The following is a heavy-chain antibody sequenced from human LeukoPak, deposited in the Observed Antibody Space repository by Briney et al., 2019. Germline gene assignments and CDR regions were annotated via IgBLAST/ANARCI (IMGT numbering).Heavy chain of an antibody. J-gene: IGHJ4*02. D-gene: IGHD4-17*01. CDR3: ARGGDYVFDY. V-gene: IGHV4-30-2*01. CDR1: GGSISSGGYS. Sequence: SETLSLTCAVPGGSISSGGYSWSWIRQPPGKGLEWIGYIYHSGSTYYNPSLKSRVTISVDRSKNQFSLKLSSVTAADTAVYYCARGGDYVFDYWGQGTLVTVSS. CDR2: IYHSGST.